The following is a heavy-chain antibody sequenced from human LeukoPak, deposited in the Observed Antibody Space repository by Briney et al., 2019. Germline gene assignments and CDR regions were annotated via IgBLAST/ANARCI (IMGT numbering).Heavy chain of an antibody. D-gene: IGHD5-18*01. CDR3: ARDGDIGYSYFFGKSYYFDY. CDR1: GFTFSSYA. Sequence: GGSLRLSCAASGFTFSSYAMHWVRQAPGKGLEWVAVISYDGSNKYYADSVKGRFTISRDNSKNTLYLQMNSLRAEDTAVYYCARDGDIGYSYFFGKSYYFDYWGQGALVTVSS. CDR2: ISYDGSNK. J-gene: IGHJ4*02. V-gene: IGHV3-30*04.